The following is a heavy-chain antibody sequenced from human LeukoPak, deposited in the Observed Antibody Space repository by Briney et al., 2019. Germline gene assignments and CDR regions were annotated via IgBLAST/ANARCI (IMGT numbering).Heavy chain of an antibody. CDR3: AGGVVVVPPGAFDI. J-gene: IGHJ3*02. Sequence: PGGSLRLSCAASGLTFSSYSMNWVRQAPGKGLEWVSSISSSSSYIYYADSVKGRFTISRDNAKNSLYLQMNSLRAEDTAVSYCAGGVVVVPPGAFDIWGQGTMVTVSS. V-gene: IGHV3-21*01. D-gene: IGHD3-22*01. CDR1: GLTFSSYS. CDR2: ISSSSSYI.